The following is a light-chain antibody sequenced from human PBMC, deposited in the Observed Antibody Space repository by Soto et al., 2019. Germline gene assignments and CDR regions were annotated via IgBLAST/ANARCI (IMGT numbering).Light chain of an antibody. CDR2: GAS. J-gene: IGKJ5*01. CDR3: QKYNSAPIT. Sequence: ELVLTQSPVTLSFSPGDRATLSCRSSQSVSRNYLVWYQQKPGQAPRLLIYGASGRATGIPDRFSGSGSGTDFTLTISSLQPEDVATYYCQKYNSAPITFGQGTRLEI. V-gene: IGKV3-20*01. CDR1: QSVSRNY.